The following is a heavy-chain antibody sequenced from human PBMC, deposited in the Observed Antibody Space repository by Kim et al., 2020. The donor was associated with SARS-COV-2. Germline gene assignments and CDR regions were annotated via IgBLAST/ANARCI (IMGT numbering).Heavy chain of an antibody. D-gene: IGHD2-2*01. V-gene: IGHV1-18*04. CDR1: GYTFTSYG. Sequence: ASVKVSCKASGYTFTSYGISWVRQAPGQGLEWMGWISAYNGNTNYAQKLQGRVTMTTDTSTSTAYMELRSLRSDDTAVYYCARALVVPAAFFRFVSNWFDPWGQGTLVTVSS. CDR2: ISAYNGNT. J-gene: IGHJ5*02. CDR3: ARALVVPAAFFRFVSNWFDP.